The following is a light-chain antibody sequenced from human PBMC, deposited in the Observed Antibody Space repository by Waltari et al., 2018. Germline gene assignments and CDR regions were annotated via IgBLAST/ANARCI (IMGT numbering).Light chain of an antibody. Sequence: SYELTQPASVSVSPGQIASTTCSGYTLGDKYVSWYQQRPGQSPMLVKYQDNHRPSVIPGRISGSNSGNTATLTISGTQPRDEGDYYCQARDSSSVVFGGGTKLTVL. CDR2: QDN. V-gene: IGLV3-1*01. J-gene: IGLJ3*02. CDR3: QARDSSSVV. CDR1: TLGDKY.